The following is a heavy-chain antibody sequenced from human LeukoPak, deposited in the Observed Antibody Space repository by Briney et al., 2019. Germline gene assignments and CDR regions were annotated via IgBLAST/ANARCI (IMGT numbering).Heavy chain of an antibody. CDR2: LSGNGNTI. V-gene: IGHV3-23*01. Sequence: SGGSLRLSCAASGFTFSTYAMSWVRQAPGKRLECVSALSGNGNTIYYADSVKGRFTISRDNSKNTLSLQMNSLRAEDTAVYYCAKALYGGHDYWGQGTLVTVSS. J-gene: IGHJ4*02. D-gene: IGHD4-23*01. CDR1: GFTFSTYA. CDR3: AKALYGGHDY.